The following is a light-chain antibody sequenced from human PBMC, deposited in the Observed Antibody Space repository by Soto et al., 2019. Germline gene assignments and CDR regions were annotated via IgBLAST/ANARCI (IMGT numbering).Light chain of an antibody. CDR2: AAS. CDR3: QQSYSTPLYT. V-gene: IGKV1-39*01. J-gene: IGKJ2*01. CDR1: QSISSY. Sequence: DIQMTQSPSSLSASVGDRVTITCRASQSISSYLNWYQQKPGKAPKLLIYAASSLQSGVPSRFSGSGSRTDFTLTISSLQPEDFATYYCQQSYSTPLYTFGQGPKLEIK.